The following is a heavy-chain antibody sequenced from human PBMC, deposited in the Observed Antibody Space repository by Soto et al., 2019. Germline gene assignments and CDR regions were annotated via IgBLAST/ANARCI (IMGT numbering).Heavy chain of an antibody. CDR3: ARGSLGGGWYD. CDR1: GFIVSRNY. J-gene: IGHJ4*02. D-gene: IGHD6-19*01. CDR2: ITTGGAT. Sequence: EGQLVESGGGLIHPGGSLRLSCATSGFIVSRNYMSWVRQAPGKGLEWVSSITTGGATFHSDSMKGRFSISRDNAKNTLYLQIHSLRDEDTAVYYRARGSLGGGWYDWGQGPLVTVSS. V-gene: IGHV3-53*01.